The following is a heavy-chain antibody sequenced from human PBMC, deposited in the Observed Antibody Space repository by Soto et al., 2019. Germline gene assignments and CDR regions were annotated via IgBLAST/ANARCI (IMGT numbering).Heavy chain of an antibody. D-gene: IGHD6-13*01. V-gene: IGHV3-15*01. J-gene: IGHJ4*02. CDR3: TTGIAAAGRQLLDY. Sequence: GGSLRLSCAASGFTFSNAWMSWVRQAPGKGLEWVGRIKSKTDGGTTDYAAPVKGRFTISRDDSKNTLYLQMNSLKTEDTAVYYCTTGIAAAGRQLLDYWGQGTLVTVSS. CDR2: IKSKTDGGTT. CDR1: GFTFSNAW.